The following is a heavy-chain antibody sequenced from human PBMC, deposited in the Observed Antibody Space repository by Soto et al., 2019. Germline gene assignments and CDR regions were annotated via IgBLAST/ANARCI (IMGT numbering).Heavy chain of an antibody. J-gene: IGHJ4*02. D-gene: IGHD3-16*02. CDR2: ISGSGGST. CDR3: AKELLVPWADYDYIWGSYRAASYFDY. V-gene: IGHV3-23*01. CDR1: GFTFSSYA. Sequence: GGSLRLSCAASGFTFSSYAMSWVRQAPGKGLEWVSAISGSGGSTYYADSVKGRFTISRDNSKNTLYLQMNSLRAEDTAVYYCAKELLVPWADYDYIWGSYRAASYFDYWGQGTLVTVSS.